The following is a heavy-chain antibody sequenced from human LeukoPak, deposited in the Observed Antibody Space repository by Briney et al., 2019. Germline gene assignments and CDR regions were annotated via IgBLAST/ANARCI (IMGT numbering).Heavy chain of an antibody. CDR3: ARTLDYYDSSGLDP. Sequence: ASVKVSCKASGGSFSNYVITWVRQAPGQGLEWMGIINPSGGSTSYAQRFQGRVTMTRDTSTSTVYMELSSLRSEDTAVYYCARTLDYYDSSGLDPWGLGTLVTVSS. CDR2: INPSGGST. V-gene: IGHV1-46*01. J-gene: IGHJ5*02. D-gene: IGHD3-22*01. CDR1: GGSFSNYV.